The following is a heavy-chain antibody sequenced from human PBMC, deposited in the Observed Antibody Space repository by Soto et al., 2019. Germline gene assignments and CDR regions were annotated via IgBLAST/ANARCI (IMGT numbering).Heavy chain of an antibody. D-gene: IGHD6-13*01. Sequence: GESLKISCKGSGYSFTTNWIGWVRQMPGKGLEWMGVIYPGDSDTRYSPSFQGQVAISADKSINTAYLQWSSLKASDTAMYYCARHSGVAEDGTDWGQGTLVTAPQ. CDR3: ARHSGVAEDGTD. CDR2: IYPGDSDT. CDR1: GYSFTTNW. J-gene: IGHJ1*01. V-gene: IGHV5-51*01.